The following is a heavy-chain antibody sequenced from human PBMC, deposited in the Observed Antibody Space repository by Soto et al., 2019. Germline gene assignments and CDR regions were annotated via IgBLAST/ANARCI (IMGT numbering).Heavy chain of an antibody. Sequence: PGGSLRLSCAASGFTFSSYAMHWVRQAPGKGLEWVAVISYDGSNKYYADSVKGRFTISRDNSKNTLYLQMNSLRAEDTAVYYWARDCSRLSLIAVAGNDAFDIWGQGTMVTVSS. D-gene: IGHD6-19*01. CDR1: GFTFSSYA. V-gene: IGHV3-30-3*01. CDR2: ISYDGSNK. CDR3: ARDCSRLSLIAVAGNDAFDI. J-gene: IGHJ3*02.